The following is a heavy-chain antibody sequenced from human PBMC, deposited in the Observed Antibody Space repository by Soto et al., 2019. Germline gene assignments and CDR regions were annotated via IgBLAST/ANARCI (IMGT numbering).Heavy chain of an antibody. J-gene: IGHJ4*02. CDR3: ARRYCSGGSCYSADY. D-gene: IGHD2-15*01. CDR1: GYTLTSYA. V-gene: IGHV1-3*01. CDR2: INAGNGNT. Sequence: ASVKVSCKASGYTLTSYAIHWVRQAPGQRLEWMGWINAGNGNTKYSQKFQGRVTITRDTSASTAYMELSSLRSEDTAVYYCARRYCSGGSCYSADYWGQGTQVTVSS.